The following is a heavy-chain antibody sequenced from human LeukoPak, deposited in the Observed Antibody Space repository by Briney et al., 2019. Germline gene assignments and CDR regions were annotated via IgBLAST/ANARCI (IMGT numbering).Heavy chain of an antibody. Sequence: GGSLRLSCAASGFTFSSYAMSWVRQAPGKGLEWVSAISGSGGSTYYADSVKGRFTISRDNSKNTLYLQMNSLRAEDTAVYYCAKLFTRYYDSSGYNYWGQGTLVTVSS. CDR2: ISGSGGST. V-gene: IGHV3-23*01. D-gene: IGHD3-22*01. CDR1: GFTFSSYA. CDR3: AKLFTRYYDSSGYNY. J-gene: IGHJ4*02.